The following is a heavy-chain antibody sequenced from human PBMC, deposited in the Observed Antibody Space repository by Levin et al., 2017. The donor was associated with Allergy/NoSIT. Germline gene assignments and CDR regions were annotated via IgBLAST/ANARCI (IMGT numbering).Heavy chain of an antibody. CDR3: AREEKGYSYGTPGY. CDR2: ISYDGSNK. CDR1: GFTFSSYA. J-gene: IGHJ4*02. D-gene: IGHD5-18*01. Sequence: GESLKISCAASGFTFSSYAMHWVRQAPGKGLEWVAVISYDGSNKYYADSVKGRFTISRDNSKNTLYLQMNSLRAEDTAVYYCAREEKGYSYGTPGYWGQGTLVTVSS. V-gene: IGHV3-30-3*01.